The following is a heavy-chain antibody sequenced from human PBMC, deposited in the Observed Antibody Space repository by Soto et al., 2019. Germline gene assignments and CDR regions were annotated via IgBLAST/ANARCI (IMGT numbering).Heavy chain of an antibody. CDR3: AKDRGYCSSTSCRDYYYYMDV. D-gene: IGHD2-2*01. CDR1: GFTFSSYG. Sequence: GGSLRLSCAASGFTFSSYGMHWVRQAPGKGLEWVAVISYDGSNKYYADSVKGRFTISRDNSKNTLYLQMNSLRAEDTAVYYCAKDRGYCSSTSCRDYYYYMDVWGKGTTVTVSS. J-gene: IGHJ6*03. V-gene: IGHV3-30*18. CDR2: ISYDGSNK.